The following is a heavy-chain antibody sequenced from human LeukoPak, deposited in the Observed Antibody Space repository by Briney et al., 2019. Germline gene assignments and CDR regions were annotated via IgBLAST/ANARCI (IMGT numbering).Heavy chain of an antibody. V-gene: IGHV1-69*11. J-gene: IGHJ4*02. CDR1: GGTFSSYA. CDR2: IIPILGTA. CDR3: ARYRIAAAAPFDY. Sequence: SVKVSCKASGGTFSSYAISWVRQAPGQGLEWMGRIIPILGTANYAQKFQGRVTITADESTSTAYMELSSLRSEDTAVYYCARYRIAAAAPFDYWGQGTLVTVSS. D-gene: IGHD6-13*01.